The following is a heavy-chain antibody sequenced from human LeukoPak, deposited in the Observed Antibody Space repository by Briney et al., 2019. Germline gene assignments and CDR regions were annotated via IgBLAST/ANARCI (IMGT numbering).Heavy chain of an antibody. J-gene: IGHJ3*02. CDR2: ISSSDSYI. Sequence: GGSLRLSCAASGFTFSNYSMNWVRQAPGKRLEWVSSISSSDSYIPYADSVKGRFPISRDNAKNSLYLQRNSLRAEDTALYYCARSPAAVPAASPDDAFDIWGPGTMVTVSS. D-gene: IGHD2-2*01. V-gene: IGHV3-21*01. CDR1: GFTFSNYS. CDR3: ARSPAAVPAASPDDAFDI.